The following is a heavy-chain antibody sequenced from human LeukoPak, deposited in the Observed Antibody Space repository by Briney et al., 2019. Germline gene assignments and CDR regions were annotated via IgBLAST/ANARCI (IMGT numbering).Heavy chain of an antibody. CDR1: GFTFSSYA. CDR2: ISYDGSNK. CDR3: ARDLRDYYGSGSYKAFDY. Sequence: GGSLRLSCAASGFTFSSYAMHRVRQAPGKGLEWVAVISYDGSNKYYADSVKGRFTISRDNPKNTLYLQMNSLRAEDTAVYYCARDLRDYYGSGSYKAFDYWGQGTLVTVSS. V-gene: IGHV3-30-3*01. D-gene: IGHD3-10*01. J-gene: IGHJ4*02.